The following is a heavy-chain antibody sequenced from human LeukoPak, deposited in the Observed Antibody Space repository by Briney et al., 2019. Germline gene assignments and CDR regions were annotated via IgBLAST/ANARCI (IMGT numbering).Heavy chain of an antibody. Sequence: GGSLRPSCAASGFTLSNFWMNWVRQAPGKGLEWVAIINRDGSHKEYVDSVKGRFTISRDNAKNSLFLQMNSLRDDDTAVYYCVRGVGVSRFNYLDPWGQGTLVIVSS. CDR1: GFTLSNFW. CDR3: VRGVGVSRFNYLDP. CDR2: INRDGSHK. V-gene: IGHV3-7*02. D-gene: IGHD1-7*01. J-gene: IGHJ5*02.